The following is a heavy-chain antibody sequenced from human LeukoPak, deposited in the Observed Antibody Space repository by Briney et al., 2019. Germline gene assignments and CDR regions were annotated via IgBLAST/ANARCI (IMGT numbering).Heavy chain of an antibody. CDR1: GFTVSSNY. CDR3: SRTTSYYGMDV. Sequence: GGSLRLSCAASGFTVSSNYMSWVRQAPGKGLEWVSVIYSGGSTYYADSVKGRFTISRDNSKNTLYLQMNSLRAEDTAVYYCSRTTSYYGMDVWGQGTTATVSS. V-gene: IGHV3-53*01. CDR2: IYSGGST. J-gene: IGHJ6*02. D-gene: IGHD1-1*01.